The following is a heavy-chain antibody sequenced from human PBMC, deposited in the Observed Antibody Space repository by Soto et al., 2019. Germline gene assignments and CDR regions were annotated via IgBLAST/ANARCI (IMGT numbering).Heavy chain of an antibody. CDR3: ARDYSCSGGSCPWYYYMDV. V-gene: IGHV3-64*01. CDR2: ISSNGGST. Sequence: GGSLRLSCAASGFTFSSYAMHWVRQAPGKGLEYVSAISSNGGSTYYANSVKGRFTISRDNSKNTLYLQMGSLRAEDMAVYYCARDYSCSGGSCPWYYYMDVWGKGTTVTVSS. J-gene: IGHJ6*03. D-gene: IGHD2-15*01. CDR1: GFTFSSYA.